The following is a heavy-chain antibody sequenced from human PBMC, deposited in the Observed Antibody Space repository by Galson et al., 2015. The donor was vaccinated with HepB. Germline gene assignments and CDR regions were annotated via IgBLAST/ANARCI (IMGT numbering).Heavy chain of an antibody. Sequence: SVKVSCKASGYTFTGYYLHWVRQAPGQGLEWMGWINPKTGDTYYTQKFQGWVAMTRDTSISTAYLELPNLTSDDTAVYYCAKFEAVAGFLDYWGQGTLVTVSS. CDR1: GYTFTGYY. CDR3: AKFEAVAGFLDY. D-gene: IGHD6-19*01. V-gene: IGHV1-2*04. J-gene: IGHJ4*02. CDR2: INPKTGDT.